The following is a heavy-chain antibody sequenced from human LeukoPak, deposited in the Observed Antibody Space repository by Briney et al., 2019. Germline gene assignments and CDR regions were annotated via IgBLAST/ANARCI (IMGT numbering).Heavy chain of an antibody. CDR2: ISGSGGST. V-gene: IGHV3-23*01. Sequence: GGSLRLSCAASGFTFSSYAMSWVRQAPGKGLEWVSAISGSGGSTYYADSVKGRFTISRDNSKNTLYLQMNGLRAEDTAVYYCARYYYGSGSSSSGFDPWGQGTLVTVSS. J-gene: IGHJ5*02. CDR3: ARYYYGSGSSSSGFDP. CDR1: GFTFSSYA. D-gene: IGHD3-10*01.